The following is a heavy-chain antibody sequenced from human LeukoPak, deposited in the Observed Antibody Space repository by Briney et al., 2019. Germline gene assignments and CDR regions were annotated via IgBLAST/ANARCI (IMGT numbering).Heavy chain of an antibody. D-gene: IGHD4-23*01. J-gene: IGHJ4*02. CDR1: VYTFTSYF. V-gene: IGHV1-46*01. CDR2: INTSGGST. Sequence: ASVKVSFKASVYTFTSYFIHWVRQAPGQGLEWMGIINTSGGSTNYAQKFQGRVTMTRDTSTSTVYMELSSLRSEDTAVYYCATAKFGGNSYFDYWGQGTLVTVSS. CDR3: ATAKFGGNSYFDY.